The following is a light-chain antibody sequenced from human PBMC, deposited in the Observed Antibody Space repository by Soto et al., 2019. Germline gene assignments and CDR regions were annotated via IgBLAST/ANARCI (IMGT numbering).Light chain of an antibody. CDR1: QSVSNY. CDR3: QQYYNWRRT. V-gene: IGKV3-15*01. CDR2: DVF. J-gene: IGKJ1*01. Sequence: ETVMTQSPATLSVSPGGRATLSCRASQSVSNYLAWYQQKTGQAPRLLIYDVFTRATGVPARFSGSASGTEFTLTITSLQSEDVAVYYWQQYYNWRRTFGQGTKVDIK.